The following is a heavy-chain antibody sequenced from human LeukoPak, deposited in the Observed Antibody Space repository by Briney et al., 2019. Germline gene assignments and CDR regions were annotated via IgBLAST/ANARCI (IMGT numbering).Heavy chain of an antibody. CDR1: GGSFSGYY. CDR3: ARGTGIAES. D-gene: IGHD6-13*01. V-gene: IGHV4-34*01. CDR2: TNHSGST. Sequence: SETLSLTCAVYGGSFSGYYWSWIRQPPGKGLEWIGETNHSGSTNYNPSLKSRVTISVDTSKNQFSLKLSSVTAADTAVYYCARGTGIAESWGQGTLVTVSS. J-gene: IGHJ5*02.